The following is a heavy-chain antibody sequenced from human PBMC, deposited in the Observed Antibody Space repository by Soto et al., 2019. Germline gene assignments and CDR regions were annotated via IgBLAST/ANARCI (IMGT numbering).Heavy chain of an antibody. J-gene: IGHJ5*02. V-gene: IGHV1-3*01. Sequence: ASVKVSCKASGYTFTSFAMHWVRQAPGQRPEWMGWINAGNGNTKYSQKFQGRVTITRDTSASTAYMELSSLRSEDTAVYYCARGGGGTTYGWFDPWGQGTLVTVSS. CDR1: GYTFTSFA. CDR2: INAGNGNT. D-gene: IGHD1-7*01. CDR3: ARGGGGTTYGWFDP.